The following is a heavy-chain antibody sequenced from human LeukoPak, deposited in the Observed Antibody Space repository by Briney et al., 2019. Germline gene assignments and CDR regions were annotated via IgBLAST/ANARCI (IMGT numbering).Heavy chain of an antibody. CDR1: GGSFSGYY. Sequence: SETLSLTCAVYGGSFSGYYWSWIRQPPGKGLEWIGEINHSGSTDYNPSLKSRVTMSLDTSKNQFSLTLSSVTAADTAIYYCARRATSGNYQMLHFDSWGQGILVTVSS. D-gene: IGHD1-7*01. CDR3: ARRATSGNYQMLHFDS. V-gene: IGHV4-34*01. J-gene: IGHJ4*02. CDR2: INHSGST.